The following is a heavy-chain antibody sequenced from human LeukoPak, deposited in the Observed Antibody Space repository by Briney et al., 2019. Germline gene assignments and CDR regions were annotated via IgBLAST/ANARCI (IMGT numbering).Heavy chain of an antibody. V-gene: IGHV3-23*01. D-gene: IGHD4-17*01. CDR3: SKDPNGDYIGAFDM. Sequence: GGSLRLSCAASGLTFSNYAMTWVRQAPGKGLEWVSSIIVSGSRTYYADSVKGRFTISRDNSKNTLYLQMKSLRAEDTALYYCSKDPNGDYIGAFDMWGPGTLVTVSS. CDR2: IIVSGSRT. CDR1: GLTFSNYA. J-gene: IGHJ3*02.